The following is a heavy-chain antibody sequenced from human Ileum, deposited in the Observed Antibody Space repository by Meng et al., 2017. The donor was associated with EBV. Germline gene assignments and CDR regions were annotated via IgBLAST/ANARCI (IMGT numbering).Heavy chain of an antibody. CDR1: GGSFSGYY. J-gene: IGHJ4*02. CDR2: INHSGST. V-gene: IGHV4-34*01. Sequence: QVPLKQWGAGLLTPSETLSLPCAVYGGSFSGYYWSWIRQPPGKGLEWIGEINHSGSTNYNPSLKSRVTISVDTSKNQFSLKLSSVTAADTAVYYCARGNKVSDRGFDYWGQGTLVTVSS. D-gene: IGHD3-10*01. CDR3: ARGNKVSDRGFDY.